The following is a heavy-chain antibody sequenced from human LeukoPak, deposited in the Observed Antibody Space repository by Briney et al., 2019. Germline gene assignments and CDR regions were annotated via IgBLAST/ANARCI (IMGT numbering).Heavy chain of an antibody. J-gene: IGHJ4*02. V-gene: IGHV3-21*01. CDR2: ISSSGSFI. Sequence: GGSLRLSCAASGFTFSSYSMNWVRQAPGEGLEWVSSISSSGSFIYYADSVKGRFTISRDDAKDSVYLQMESLRVEDTAIYYCARNFDSWGQGTLVTVSS. CDR1: GFTFSSYS. CDR3: ARNFDS.